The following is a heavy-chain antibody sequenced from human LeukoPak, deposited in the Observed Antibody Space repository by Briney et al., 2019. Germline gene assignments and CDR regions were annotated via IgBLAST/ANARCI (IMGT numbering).Heavy chain of an antibody. CDR3: TRGSRDPYYYHYYGMDV. CDR1: GFTFGDYA. CDR2: IRSKAYGGTT. D-gene: IGHD2-2*01. Sequence: GGSLRLSCTASGFTFGDYAMSWVRQAPGKGLEWVGFIRSKAYGGTTEYAASVKGRFTISRDDSKSIAYLQMNSLKTEDTAVYYCTRGSRDPYYYHYYGMDVWGQGTTVTVSS. V-gene: IGHV3-49*04. J-gene: IGHJ6*02.